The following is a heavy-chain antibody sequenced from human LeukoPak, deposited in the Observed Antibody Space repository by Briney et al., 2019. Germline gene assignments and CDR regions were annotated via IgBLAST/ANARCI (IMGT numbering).Heavy chain of an antibody. CDR3: ARWFGSGSYYGY. V-gene: IGHV3-69-1*01. Sequence: GGSLRLSCGASGFTFSSYWMHWVRQAPGKGLEWVSFISSSDTIYYADSVKGRFTISRDNAKNSLYLQMSSLRAEDTAVYYCARWFGSGSYYGYWGQGTLVTVSS. CDR1: GFTFSSYW. J-gene: IGHJ4*02. CDR2: ISSSDTI. D-gene: IGHD3-10*01.